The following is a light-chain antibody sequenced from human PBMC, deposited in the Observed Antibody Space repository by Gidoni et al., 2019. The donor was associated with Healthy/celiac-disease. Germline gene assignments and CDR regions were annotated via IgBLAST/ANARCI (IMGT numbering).Light chain of an antibody. CDR3: QQYGSSPPT. J-gene: IGKJ3*01. V-gene: IGKV3-20*01. CDR2: GAS. CDR1: QSVSSSY. Sequence: EIVLTQSPGTLSLFPGERATLSCRASQSVSSSYLAWYQQKPGQAPRLLIYGASSRATGIPDSFSGSGSGTDFTLTISRLEPEDFAVYYCQQYGSSPPTFGPGTKVDIK.